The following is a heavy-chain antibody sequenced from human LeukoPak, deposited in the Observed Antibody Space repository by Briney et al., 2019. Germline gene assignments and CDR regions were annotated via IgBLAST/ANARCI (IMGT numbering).Heavy chain of an antibody. CDR3: AKAIHSGSTMPGD. CDR2: ISHDDSNK. D-gene: IGHD1-26*01. J-gene: IGHJ4*02. V-gene: IGHV3-30*18. Sequence: GRSLRLSCVASGFTFSSYGMHWVRQAPGKGLEWVAVISHDDSNKYYADSVKGRFSISRDNSKNTLYLQMNSLRAEDTAVYYCAKAIHSGSTMPGDWGQGTLVTVSS. CDR1: GFTFSSYG.